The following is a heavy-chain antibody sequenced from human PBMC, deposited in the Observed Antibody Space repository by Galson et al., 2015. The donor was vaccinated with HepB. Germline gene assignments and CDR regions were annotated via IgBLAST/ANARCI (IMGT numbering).Heavy chain of an antibody. V-gene: IGHV1-46*04. CDR1: GYTFTSYY. CDR3: ARDPAGGLYYYYYGMDV. CDR2: INPSGGST. Sequence: SVKVSCKASGYTFTSYYMHWVRQAPGQGLEWMGIINPSGGSTSYAQKLQGRVTMTRDTSTSTVYMELSNLRSEDTAVYYCARDPAGGLYYYYYGMDVWGQGTTVTVSS. J-gene: IGHJ6*02. D-gene: IGHD1-1*01.